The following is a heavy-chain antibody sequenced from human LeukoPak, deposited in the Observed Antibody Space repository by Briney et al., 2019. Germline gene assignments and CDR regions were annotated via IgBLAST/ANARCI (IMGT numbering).Heavy chain of an antibody. CDR1: GFIFSSHS. CDR2: ISSSSSYI. CDR3: ARDQGICSSTSCHEVWFDP. D-gene: IGHD2-2*01. V-gene: IGHV3-21*01. J-gene: IGHJ5*02. Sequence: GGSLRLSRAASGFIFSSHSMNWVRQAPGEGLEWVSSISSSSSYIFYADSVMGRFTISRDNAKNSLYLQMNSLRAEDTAVYYCARDQGICSSTSCHEVWFDPWGQGTLVTVSS.